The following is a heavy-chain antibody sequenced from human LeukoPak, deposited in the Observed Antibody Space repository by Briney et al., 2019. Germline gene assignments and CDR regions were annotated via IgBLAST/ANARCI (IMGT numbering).Heavy chain of an antibody. Sequence: SQTLSLTCTVSGGSISSGDYYWSWIRQPPGKGLEWIGYIYYSGSTYYNPSLKSRVTISVDTSKNHFSLQLSSVTAADTAVYYCARCYDSTSDAFDIWGQGTMVTVSS. D-gene: IGHD3-22*01. V-gene: IGHV4-30-4*08. CDR1: GGSISSGDYY. J-gene: IGHJ3*02. CDR3: ARCYDSTSDAFDI. CDR2: IYYSGST.